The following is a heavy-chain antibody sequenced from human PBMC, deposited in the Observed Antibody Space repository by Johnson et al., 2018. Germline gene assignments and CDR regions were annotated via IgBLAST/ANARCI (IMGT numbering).Heavy chain of an antibody. Sequence: EVQLVESGGGLVKPGGSXRLSCAASGFTFSSYSMNWVRQAPGEGLEWVSSSSSCGSYIYYADSVKGRFTISRDSAKNSLYLQMNSLRAEDTAVYYCARFSFGELGFDYWGLGFDYWGQGTLVTVSS. CDR2: SSSCGSYI. J-gene: IGHJ4*02. CDR1: GFTFSSYS. V-gene: IGHV3-21*01. CDR3: ARFSFGELGFDYWGLGFDY. D-gene: IGHD3-16*01.